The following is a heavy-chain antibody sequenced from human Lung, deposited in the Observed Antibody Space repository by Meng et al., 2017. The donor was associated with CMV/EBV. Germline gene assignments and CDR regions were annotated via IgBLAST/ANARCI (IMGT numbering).Heavy chain of an antibody. CDR2: INNDGSST. J-gene: IGHJ6*02. Sequence: ETLSLXXAASGFSFSSYWMHWVRQAPGRGLVWVAHINNDGSSTTYADSVKGRFTISRDNAKNTVFLQMHSLGVEDTAVYYCARDSIVVPGRIYYYAMDVWGPGTXVPVAS. D-gene: IGHD6-19*01. CDR1: GFSFSSYW. CDR3: ARDSIVVPGRIYYYAMDV. V-gene: IGHV3-74*01.